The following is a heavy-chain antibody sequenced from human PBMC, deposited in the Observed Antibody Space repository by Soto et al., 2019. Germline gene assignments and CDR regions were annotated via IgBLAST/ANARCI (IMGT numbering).Heavy chain of an antibody. V-gene: IGHV3-23*01. CDR2: ISGSGGST. CDR1: GFAFSSYA. J-gene: IGHJ4*02. Sequence: EVQLLESGGGLVQPGGSLRLSCAASGFAFSSYAMNWVRQAPGKGLEWVSSISGSGGSTYYADSVKGRSTISRDNSKNTLFLQMNSLRAEDTAVYYCAKYSSGWFNNYWGQGTLVTVSS. D-gene: IGHD6-19*01. CDR3: AKYSSGWFNNY.